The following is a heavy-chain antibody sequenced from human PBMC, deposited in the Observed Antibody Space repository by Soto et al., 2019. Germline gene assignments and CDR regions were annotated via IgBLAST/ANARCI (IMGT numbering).Heavy chain of an antibody. D-gene: IGHD3-22*01. CDR2: ISPSIGAT. Sequence: ASVKVSCKASGYTITAHLLHWVRQAPGKGLEWMGWISPSIGATQYAQKFQGWVTVTRDTSTSTVYLDVSRLKSDGSAVYYCARELYDNGPSGLDVWGQGTTVTVSS. J-gene: IGHJ6*02. CDR1: GYTITAHL. V-gene: IGHV1-2*04. CDR3: ARELYDNGPSGLDV.